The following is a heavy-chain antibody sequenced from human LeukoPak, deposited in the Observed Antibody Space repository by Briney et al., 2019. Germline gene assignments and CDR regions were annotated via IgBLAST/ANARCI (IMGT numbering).Heavy chain of an antibody. J-gene: IGHJ4*02. CDR2: IYYSGGT. D-gene: IGHD1-26*01. Sequence: SETLSLTCTVSGGSISSYYWSWIRQPPGKGLEWIGYIYYSGGTNYNPSLKSRVTISVDTSKNQFSLKLSSVTAADTAVYYCARGGASGSYGYFAYWGQGTLVTVSS. V-gene: IGHV4-59*01. CDR1: GGSISSYY. CDR3: ARGGASGSYGYFAY.